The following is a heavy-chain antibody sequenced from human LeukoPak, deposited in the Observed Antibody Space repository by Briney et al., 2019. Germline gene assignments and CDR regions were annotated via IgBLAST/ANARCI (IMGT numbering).Heavy chain of an antibody. CDR1: GFTFSSYA. CDR2: ISYDESNK. V-gene: IGHV3-30*01. D-gene: IGHD6-13*01. CDR3: AGGIAAAGTGENY. J-gene: IGHJ4*02. Sequence: PGGSLRLSCAASGFTFSSYAMHWVRQAPGKGLEWVAVISYDESNKYYADSVKGRFTISRDNSKNTLYLRMNSLRAEDTAVYYCAGGIAAAGTGENYWGQGTLVTVSS.